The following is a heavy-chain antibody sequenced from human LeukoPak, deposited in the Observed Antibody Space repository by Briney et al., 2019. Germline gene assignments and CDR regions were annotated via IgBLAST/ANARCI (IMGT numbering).Heavy chain of an antibody. J-gene: IGHJ4*02. D-gene: IGHD6-13*01. CDR3: AKGDHASSWYTAIDY. Sequence: GGSLRLSCAVSGFTFSDYSMIWVRQAPGRGLEFVSSMSGGGSYIFYADSPKGRFTVSRDNAKGSLYLQMNSLRAEDTAVYYCAKGDHASSWYTAIDYWGQGALVTVSS. CDR1: GFTFSDYS. V-gene: IGHV3-21*01. CDR2: MSGGGSYI.